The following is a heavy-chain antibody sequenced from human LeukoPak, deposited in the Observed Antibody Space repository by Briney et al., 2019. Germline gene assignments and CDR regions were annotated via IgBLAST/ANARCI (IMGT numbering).Heavy chain of an antibody. V-gene: IGHV3-23*01. CDR3: AKDYDILTGSEY. CDR1: GFTFSSYA. Sequence: PGGSLRLSCAASGFTFSSYAMSWVRQAPGKGLEWVSAISGGSGSTYYADSVKGRFTISRDNSKNTLYLQMNSLRAEDTAVYYCAKDYDILTGSEYWGQGTLVTVSS. J-gene: IGHJ4*02. CDR2: ISGGSGST. D-gene: IGHD3-9*01.